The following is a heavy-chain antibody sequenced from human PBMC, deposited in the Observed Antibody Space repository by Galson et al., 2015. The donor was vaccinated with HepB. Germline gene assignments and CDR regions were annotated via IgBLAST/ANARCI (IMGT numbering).Heavy chain of an antibody. CDR3: ARDRSWFGELNWFDP. J-gene: IGHJ5*02. V-gene: IGHV3-7*03. CDR1: GFTFSSYW. Sequence: SLRLSCAASGFTFSSYWMSWVRQAPGKGLEWVANIKQDGSEKYYVDSVKGRFTISRDNAKNSLYLQMNSLRAEDTAVYYCARDRSWFGELNWFDPWDQGTLVTVSS. CDR2: IKQDGSEK. D-gene: IGHD3-10*01.